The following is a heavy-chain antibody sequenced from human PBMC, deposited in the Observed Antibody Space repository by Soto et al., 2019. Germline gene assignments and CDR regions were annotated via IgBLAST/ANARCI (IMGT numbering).Heavy chain of an antibody. D-gene: IGHD3-10*01. CDR2: INPNSGGT. V-gene: IGHV1-2*04. Sequence: ASVNVSCKASGYTFTGYYMHWVRQAPGQGLEWMGWINPNSGGTNYAQKFQGWVTMTRDTSISTAYMELSRLRSDDTAVYYCAREEWNGSGSYYNGPFDYWGQGTLVPSPQ. J-gene: IGHJ4*02. CDR3: AREEWNGSGSYYNGPFDY. CDR1: GYTFTGYY.